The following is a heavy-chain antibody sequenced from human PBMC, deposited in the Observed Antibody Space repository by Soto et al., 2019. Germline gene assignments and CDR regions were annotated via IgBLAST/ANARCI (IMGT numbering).Heavy chain of an antibody. Sequence: EERLVESGGGLVQPGGSLRLSCAASGFTFSSYWMTWVRQAPGKGLEWVANIKKDESKKSYLASVRGRFTISRDNAKNSLYLQMDSLTAEDTALYYCARDVSPGSSSWYFDAFDHWGQGTMVTVSS. J-gene: IGHJ3*01. CDR2: IKKDESKK. CDR3: ARDVSPGSSSWYFDAFDH. V-gene: IGHV3-7*05. D-gene: IGHD6-13*01. CDR1: GFTFSSYW.